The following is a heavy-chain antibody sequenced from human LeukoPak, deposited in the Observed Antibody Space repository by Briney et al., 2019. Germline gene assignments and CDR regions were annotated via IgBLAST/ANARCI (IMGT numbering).Heavy chain of an antibody. Sequence: KPGGSLRLSCEASGFIFDTYAMSWVRQAPGKGLEWVSSISGTSAYIHYADSVKGRFTISRDNTDNVVYLQMNSLGAEDTAVYYCARVAVAGPTGWFDPWGQGTLVAVSS. D-gene: IGHD6-19*01. CDR2: ISGTSAYI. CDR1: GFIFDTYA. V-gene: IGHV3-21*01. J-gene: IGHJ5*02. CDR3: ARVAVAGPTGWFDP.